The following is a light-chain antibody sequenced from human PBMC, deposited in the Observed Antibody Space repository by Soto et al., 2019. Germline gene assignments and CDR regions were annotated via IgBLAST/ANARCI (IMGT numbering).Light chain of an antibody. Sequence: DIQMTQSPSSLSASVGDRVAITCRSSQTVTFSLNWYQQKPGRAPKLLIHAASRLQGGVPSRFSGSGSGTDFTLTINGLQPDDFATYYCQQSYSSPYPFGQGSKLEIK. CDR1: QTVTFS. CDR3: QQSYSSPYP. V-gene: IGKV1-39*01. J-gene: IGKJ2*01. CDR2: AAS.